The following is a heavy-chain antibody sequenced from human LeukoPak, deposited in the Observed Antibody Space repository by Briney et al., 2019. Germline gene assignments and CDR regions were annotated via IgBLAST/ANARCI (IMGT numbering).Heavy chain of an antibody. CDR1: GYTLTELS. Sequence: ASVKVSCKVSGYTLTELSMHWVRQAPGQGLEWMGWISAYNGNTNYAQKLQGRVTMTTDTSTSTAYMELRSLRSDDTAVYYCARTESFDYWGQGTLVTVSS. CDR3: ARTESFDY. J-gene: IGHJ4*02. D-gene: IGHD1-14*01. V-gene: IGHV1-18*01. CDR2: ISAYNGNT.